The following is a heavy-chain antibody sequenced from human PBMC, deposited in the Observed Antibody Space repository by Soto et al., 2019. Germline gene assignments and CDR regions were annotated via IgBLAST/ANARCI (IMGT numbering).Heavy chain of an antibody. CDR1: GGSISSSSYY. J-gene: IGHJ4*02. CDR2: IYYSGST. Sequence: SETLSLTFTVSGGSISSSSYYWGWIRQPSGKGLEWIGSIYYSGSTYYNPSLKSRVTISVDTSKNQFSLKLSSVTAADTAVYYCARPYYDILTGYYYFDYWGQGTLVTVSS. V-gene: IGHV4-39*01. CDR3: ARPYYDILTGYYYFDY. D-gene: IGHD3-9*01.